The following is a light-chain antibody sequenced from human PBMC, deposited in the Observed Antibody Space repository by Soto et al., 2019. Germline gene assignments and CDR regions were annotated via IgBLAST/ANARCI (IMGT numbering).Light chain of an antibody. Sequence: DIQMPQSPSSLSASVGDRVTITCRASQSIVTYLNWYLQKPGKAPKLLIYAASNLQSGVPSRFSGSGSGTDFTLTISSLQPEDFATYFCQQSYSNPPWTFGQGTKVEIK. J-gene: IGKJ1*01. CDR3: QQSYSNPPWT. V-gene: IGKV1-39*01. CDR2: AAS. CDR1: QSIVTY.